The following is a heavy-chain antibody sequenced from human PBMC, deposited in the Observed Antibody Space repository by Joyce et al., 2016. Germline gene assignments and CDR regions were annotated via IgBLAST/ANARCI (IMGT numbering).Heavy chain of an antibody. D-gene: IGHD5-12*01. CDR3: ARTRGYSGYDSYYFDY. Sequence: QVQLVQSGAEVKKPGSSVKVSCKASGGTFSSYAISWVRQAPGQGLEWLGGIIPFFPTTNYAQRFQGRVTITADTPTSTAYMELSSLRSEDTAVYYCARTRGYSGYDSYYFDYWGQGTLVTVSS. V-gene: IGHV1-69*06. J-gene: IGHJ4*02. CDR1: GGTFSSYA. CDR2: IIPFFPTT.